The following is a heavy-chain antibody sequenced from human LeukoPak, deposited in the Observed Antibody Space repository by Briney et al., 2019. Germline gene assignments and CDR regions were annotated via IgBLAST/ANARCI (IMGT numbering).Heavy chain of an antibody. V-gene: IGHV4-38-2*02. CDR2: IYHSGST. CDR1: GYSISSGYY. Sequence: SETLSLTCTVSGYSISSGYYWGWIRQPPGKGLEWIGSIYHSGSTYYNPSLKSRVTISVDTSKNQFSLKLSSVTAADTAVYYCARATAAFGAFDIWGQGTMVTVSS. D-gene: IGHD6-25*01. J-gene: IGHJ3*02. CDR3: ARATAAFGAFDI.